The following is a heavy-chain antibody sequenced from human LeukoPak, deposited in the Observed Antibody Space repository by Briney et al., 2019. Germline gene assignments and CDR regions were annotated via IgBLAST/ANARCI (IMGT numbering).Heavy chain of an antibody. J-gene: IGHJ4*02. CDR1: GYTFTSYG. V-gene: IGHV1-18*01. CDR3: ARDPHYNYYGSGSYYRHFDY. CDR2: ISAYNGNT. Sequence: ASVKVSCKASGYTFTSYGISWVRQAPGQGLEWMGWISAYNGNTNYAQKLQGRVTMTTDTSTSTAYMELRSLRSDDTAVYHCARDPHYNYYGSGSYYRHFDYWGQGTLVTVSS. D-gene: IGHD3-10*01.